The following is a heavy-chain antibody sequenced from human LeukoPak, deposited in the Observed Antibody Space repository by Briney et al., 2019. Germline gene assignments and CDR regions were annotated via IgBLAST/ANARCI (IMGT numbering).Heavy chain of an antibody. CDR2: ISYDGGHN. CDR1: GFTFSTYA. D-gene: IGHD3-3*01. Sequence: GGSLRLSCAVSGFTFSTYAIHWVRQAPGKWLEWVAVISYDGGHNFYVDSVRGRFTISRDSSKKTLFLHMTSLRPEDTAVYYCTRGGSDSWSGLLGDYFDYWGQGTLVTVSS. CDR3: TRGGSDSWSGLLGDYFDY. J-gene: IGHJ4*02. V-gene: IGHV3-30*04.